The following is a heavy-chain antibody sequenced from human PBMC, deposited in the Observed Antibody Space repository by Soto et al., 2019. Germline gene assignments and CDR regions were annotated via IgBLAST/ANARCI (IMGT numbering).Heavy chain of an antibody. CDR1: GFSFSSYA. CDR3: ARDPNYDFWSGYRNKEGTYGMDV. V-gene: IGHV3-23*01. Sequence: GGSLRLSCAASGFSFSSYAMTWVRQPQGKGLEWVSTIFGTSGTTYYADSVKGRFTISRDNAQSSLYLQMNSLRVEDTAVYYCARDPNYDFWSGYRNKEGTYGMDVWGQGTTVTVSS. J-gene: IGHJ6*02. CDR2: IFGTSGTT. D-gene: IGHD3-3*01.